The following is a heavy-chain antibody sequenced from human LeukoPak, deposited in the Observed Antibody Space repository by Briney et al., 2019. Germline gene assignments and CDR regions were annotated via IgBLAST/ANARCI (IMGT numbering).Heavy chain of an antibody. CDR3: VKPYQY. V-gene: IGHV3-64D*06. J-gene: IGHJ4*02. CDR1: GFTFSNNV. CDR2: ISNSGRTT. Sequence: GGSLRLSCSASGFTFSNNVMHRVRQAPGKGLEYVSAISNSGRTTLYADSVRDRFTVSRDNSKNTLYLQMSSLRPEDTALYYCVKPYQYWGQGTLVTVSA.